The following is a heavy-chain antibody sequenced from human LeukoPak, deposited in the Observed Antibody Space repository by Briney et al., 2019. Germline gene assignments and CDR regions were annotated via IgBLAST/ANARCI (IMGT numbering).Heavy chain of an antibody. CDR2: INPNSGGT. CDR1: GYTFTGYY. J-gene: IGHJ4*02. D-gene: IGHD5-18*01. CDR3: ARDAKRGYSYGYVGY. V-gene: IGHV1-2*02. Sequence: ASVKVSCKASGYTFTGYYMHWVRQAPEQGLEWMGWINPNSGGTNYAQKFQGRVTMTRDTSISTAYMELSRLRSDDTAVYYCARDAKRGYSYGYVGYWGQGTLVTVSS.